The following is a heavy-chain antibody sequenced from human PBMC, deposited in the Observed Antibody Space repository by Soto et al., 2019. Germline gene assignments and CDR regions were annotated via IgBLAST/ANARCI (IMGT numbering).Heavy chain of an antibody. D-gene: IGHD3-10*01. V-gene: IGHV4-39*01. Sequence: PSETLSLTCTVSGGSVSSNSYSWGWIRQSPGKGLEWIGSIYSSGNTHYNPSLRSRVTTSVDTSKNQFSLKLTSVTAADTAVYYCARLSRSTEYGSGTYTFDSWGQGTLVTVSS. J-gene: IGHJ4*02. CDR1: GGSVSSNSYS. CDR3: ARLSRSTEYGSGTYTFDS. CDR2: IYSSGNT.